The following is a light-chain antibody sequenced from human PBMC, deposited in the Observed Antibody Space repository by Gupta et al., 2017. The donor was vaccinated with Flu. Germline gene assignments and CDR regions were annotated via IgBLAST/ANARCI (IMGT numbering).Light chain of an antibody. CDR3: QQHINWPPYT. J-gene: IGKJ2*01. V-gene: IGKV3-11*01. CDR2: DAS. Sequence: EIVLIAPPATLSLSPGERATLSCSASQSVSSYLAWYQQKPGEAPRLLIYDASNRATGIPARFSGSGCGTNFSLTISSREQEDFAVTYFQQHINWPPYTCGQGTKVEIK. CDR1: QSVSSY.